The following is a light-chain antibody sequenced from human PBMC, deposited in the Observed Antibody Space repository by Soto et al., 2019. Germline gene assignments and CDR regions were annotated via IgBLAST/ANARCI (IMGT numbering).Light chain of an antibody. CDR1: QSLRSSY. V-gene: IGKV3-20*01. J-gene: IGKJ5*01. CDR2: GAS. Sequence: EIVLTQSPGTLSLSPWDTATLSCRASQSLRSSYLAWYQQRPGQAPRLLIYGASNRATGIPDRFSGSGSGTDFTLPISRLDPEDFAVYYCQQYGGSMTFGQGTRLEIE. CDR3: QQYGGSMT.